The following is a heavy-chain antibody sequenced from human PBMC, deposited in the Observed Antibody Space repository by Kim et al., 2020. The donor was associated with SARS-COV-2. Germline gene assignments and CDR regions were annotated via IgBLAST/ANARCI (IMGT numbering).Heavy chain of an antibody. CDR1: GFTFNSYG. J-gene: IGHJ4*02. D-gene: IGHD3-10*01. CDR2: ISYDGDNI. V-gene: IGHV3-30*18. CDR3: AKAELARETYYGSGSPFDY. Sequence: GGSLRLSCVASGFTFNSYGMHWVRQSPGKGLEWVAVISYDGDNIHYADSVKGRFTISRDNSNNMVYLQMNSLRAEDTAMYYCAKAELARETYYGSGSPFDYGGQGTLVTVSS.